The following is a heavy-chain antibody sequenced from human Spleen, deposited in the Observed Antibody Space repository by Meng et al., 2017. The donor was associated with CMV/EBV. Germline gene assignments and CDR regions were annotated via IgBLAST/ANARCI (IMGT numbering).Heavy chain of an antibody. J-gene: IGHJ3*02. CDR2: ISSSGVDT. Sequence: GESLKISCATSGFTFSSHSLNWVRQAPGKGLEWVSTISSSGVDTYYADSLKGRFTISRDNAKNSLYLQMSSLRVEDTAVYYCARDWAAKYDAFDIWGQGTVVTVSS. CDR1: GFTFSSHS. V-gene: IGHV3-21*01. CDR3: ARDWAAKYDAFDI. D-gene: IGHD3-16*01.